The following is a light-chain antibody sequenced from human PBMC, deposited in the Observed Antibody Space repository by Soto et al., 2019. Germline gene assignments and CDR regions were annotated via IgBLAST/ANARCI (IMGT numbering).Light chain of an antibody. CDR3: LQDYNYPLT. CDR1: QGIKND. J-gene: IGKJ4*01. CDR2: AAS. Sequence: AIQMTQSPSSLSASIGDRVTITCRASQGIKNDLGWYQQKPGKAPNLLIYAASTLRSGVPSRFSGSGSGTDFTLTISSLQPEDFATYYCLQDYNYPLTFGGGTKVEIK. V-gene: IGKV1-6*01.